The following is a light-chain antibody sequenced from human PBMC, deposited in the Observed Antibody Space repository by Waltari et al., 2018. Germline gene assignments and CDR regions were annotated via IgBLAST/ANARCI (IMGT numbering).Light chain of an antibody. Sequence: QSALPQPASVSGSPGQSIPIPCSGPTRAVGAYYSVSGYQQHTGKAPHLIIYEVSKRPSGISNRFSASKSRNTASLAISVLQAEDEADYYCSSYTTSSAPGVFGTGTRVTVL. CDR1: TRAVGAYYS. CDR2: EVS. V-gene: IGLV2-14*01. J-gene: IGLJ1*01. CDR3: SSYTTSSAPGV.